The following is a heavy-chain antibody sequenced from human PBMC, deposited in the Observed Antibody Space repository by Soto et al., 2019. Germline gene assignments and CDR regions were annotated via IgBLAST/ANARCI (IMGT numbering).Heavy chain of an antibody. J-gene: IGHJ4*02. CDR2: ISSSSSTI. D-gene: IGHD3-22*01. CDR1: GVTCSIYS. V-gene: IGHV3-48*01. Sequence: VDPGVTCSIYSMNWVRQAPGKGLEWVSYISSSSSTIYYADSVKGRFTISRDNAKNSLYLQMNSLRAEDTAVYYCARDKSGFSNWGQGTLVTVS. CDR3: ARDKSGFSN.